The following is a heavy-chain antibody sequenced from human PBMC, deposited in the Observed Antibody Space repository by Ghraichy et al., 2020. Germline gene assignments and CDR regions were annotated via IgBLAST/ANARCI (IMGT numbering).Heavy chain of an antibody. CDR3: AKDRFSDYGWVYDY. CDR2: ISNTGERP. V-gene: IGHV3-23*01. CDR1: GFTFTTYA. J-gene: IGHJ4*02. D-gene: IGHD4-17*01. Sequence: GGSLRLSCAASGFTFTTYAMTWVRQAPGKGLEWVSGISNTGERPYYADSVKGRFTISRDNSKNTVYLQMKGLRAEDTALYYFAKDRFSDYGWVYDYWGQGTVVTVSS.